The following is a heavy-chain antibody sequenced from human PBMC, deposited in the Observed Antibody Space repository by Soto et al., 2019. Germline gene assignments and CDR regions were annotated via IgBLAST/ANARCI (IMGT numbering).Heavy chain of an antibody. V-gene: IGHV1-69*01. CDR3: ARASITMVRGVNDPYGMDV. D-gene: IGHD3-10*01. Sequence: QVQLVQSGAEVKKPGSSVKVSCKASGGTFSSYAISWVRQAPGQGLEWMGGIIPIFGTANYAQKFQGRVTNTADESTSTAYMELSSLRSEDTALYYCARASITMVRGVNDPYGMDVWGQGTTVTVSS. CDR1: GGTFSSYA. CDR2: IIPIFGTA. J-gene: IGHJ6*02.